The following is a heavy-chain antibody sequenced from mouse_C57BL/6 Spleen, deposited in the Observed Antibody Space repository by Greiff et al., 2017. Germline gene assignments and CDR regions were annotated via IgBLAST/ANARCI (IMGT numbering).Heavy chain of an antibody. Sequence: QVHVKQSGAELVKPGASVKISCKASGYAFSSYWMNWVKQRPGKGLEWIGQIYPGDGDTNYNGKFKGKATLTADKSSSTAYMQLSSLTSEDSAVYFCARERGSSGAMDYWGQGTSVTVSS. D-gene: IGHD1-1*01. J-gene: IGHJ4*01. CDR1: GYAFSSYW. CDR3: ARERGSSGAMDY. CDR2: IYPGDGDT. V-gene: IGHV1-80*01.